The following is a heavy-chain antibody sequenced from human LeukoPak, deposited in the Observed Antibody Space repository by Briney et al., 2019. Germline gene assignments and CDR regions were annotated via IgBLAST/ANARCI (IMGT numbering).Heavy chain of an antibody. CDR3: ATGPTWLDP. CDR2: IDTSGTT. J-gene: IGHJ5*02. Sequence: SETLSLTCTVSGGSISTSYWNWIRQPAGKGLEWIGRIDTSGTTNYNPSLRSRVTMSVDTSKNQFSLNLRSVTAADTAVYYCATGPTWLDPWGQGTLVTLSS. CDR1: GGSISTSY. V-gene: IGHV4-4*07.